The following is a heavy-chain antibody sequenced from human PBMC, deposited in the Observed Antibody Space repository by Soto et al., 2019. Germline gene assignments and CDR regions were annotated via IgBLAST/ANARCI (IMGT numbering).Heavy chain of an antibody. CDR3: ASPKIAFYNWFDP. J-gene: IGHJ5*02. D-gene: IGHD3-3*02. CDR2: IYYSGST. Sequence: QLQLQESGPGLVKPSETLSLTCTVSGGSISSSSYYWGWIRQPPGKGLEWIGSIYYSGSTYYNPSLKGRVTMSVDTSKNQFSLKLSSVTAADTAVYYCASPKIAFYNWFDPWGQGTLVTVSS. V-gene: IGHV4-39*01. CDR1: GGSISSSSYY.